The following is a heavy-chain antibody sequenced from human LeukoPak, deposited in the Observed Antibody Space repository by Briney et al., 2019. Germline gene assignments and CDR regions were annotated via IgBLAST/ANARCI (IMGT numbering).Heavy chain of an antibody. J-gene: IGHJ4*02. D-gene: IGHD3-22*01. V-gene: IGHV3-48*02. Sequence: GGSLRLSCAASGLSFSSYAMNWVRQAPGQGLEWISYISSSSSTIYYADSVKGRFTISRDNSKNSLYLQMNSLRDEDTAVYYCARDYYNTSGYYHGGYWGQGTLVTVSS. CDR1: GLSFSSYA. CDR2: ISSSSSTI. CDR3: ARDYYNTSGYYHGGY.